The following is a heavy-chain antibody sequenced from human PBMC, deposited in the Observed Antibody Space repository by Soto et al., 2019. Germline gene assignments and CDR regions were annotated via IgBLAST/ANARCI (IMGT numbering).Heavy chain of an antibody. Sequence: QVLLVDSGGGVVQPGRSLRLSCDASGFTFNSLGMHWVRQPPGAGLEWVAAISGEGGVQTYADSVKGRFIISRDNSKNTLYLQMDSLRAEDTALYYCVKERDWFDVFDYWGHGTLVTVSS. CDR1: GFTFNSLG. CDR3: VKERDWFDVFDY. CDR2: ISGEGGVQ. V-gene: IGHV3-30*18. J-gene: IGHJ4*01. D-gene: IGHD3-9*01.